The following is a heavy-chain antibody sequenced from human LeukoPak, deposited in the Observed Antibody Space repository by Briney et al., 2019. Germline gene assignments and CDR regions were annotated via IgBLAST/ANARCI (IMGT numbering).Heavy chain of an antibody. CDR3: TTTYTL. CDR2: IKKNTDGGTI. CDR1: GFTFSNAW. V-gene: IGHV3-15*01. Sequence: PGGSLRLSCAASGFTFSNAWMSWVRQAPGKGLEWVGRIKKNTDGGTIDYAAPVKGRFTISRNDSKDTLYLQMDSLKTEDTAVYYCTTTYTLWGQGTLVTVSS. D-gene: IGHD2-2*02. J-gene: IGHJ4*02.